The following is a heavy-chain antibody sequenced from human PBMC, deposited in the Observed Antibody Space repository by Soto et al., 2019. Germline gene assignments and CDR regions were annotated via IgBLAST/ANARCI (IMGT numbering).Heavy chain of an antibody. CDR3: ATTPYGDYLDY. D-gene: IGHD4-17*01. Sequence: GGSLRLSCAASGFTFSSYWMHWVRQAPGKGLVWVSRINSDGSSTSYADSVKGRFTISRDNAKNTLYLQMNSLRAEDTAVYYCATTPYGDYLDYWGQGTLVTVSS. CDR2: INSDGSST. V-gene: IGHV3-74*01. J-gene: IGHJ4*02. CDR1: GFTFSSYW.